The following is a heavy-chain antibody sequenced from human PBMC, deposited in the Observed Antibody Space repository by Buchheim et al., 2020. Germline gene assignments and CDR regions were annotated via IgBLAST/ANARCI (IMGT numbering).Heavy chain of an antibody. D-gene: IGHD6-19*01. J-gene: IGHJ4*02. Sequence: EVQLVESGGGLVQPGGSLRLSCAASGFTFSSYWMSWVRQAPGKGLEWVANIKQDGREKYYVDSVKGRFTISRDNAKNSLYLQMNSLRAEDTAVYYCARDLGASGWWPESYYFDYWGQGTL. V-gene: IGHV3-7*01. CDR3: ARDLGASGWWPESYYFDY. CDR2: IKQDGREK. CDR1: GFTFSSYW.